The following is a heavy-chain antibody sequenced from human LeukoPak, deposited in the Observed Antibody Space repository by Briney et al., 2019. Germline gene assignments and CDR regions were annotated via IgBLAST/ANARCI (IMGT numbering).Heavy chain of an antibody. V-gene: IGHV3-7*01. Sequence: GGSLRVSCAASGFTFSSYWMSWVRQAPGKGLEWVANIKQDGSEKYYVDSVKGRFTISRDNAKNSLYLQMNSLRAEDTAVYYCAREQMGLAAADYYFDYWGQGTLVTVSS. CDR3: AREQMGLAAADYYFDY. J-gene: IGHJ4*02. CDR1: GFTFSSYW. D-gene: IGHD6-13*01. CDR2: IKQDGSEK.